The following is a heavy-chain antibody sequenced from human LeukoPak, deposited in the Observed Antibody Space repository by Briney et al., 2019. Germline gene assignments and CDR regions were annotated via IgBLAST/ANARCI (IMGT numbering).Heavy chain of an antibody. CDR2: INSDGNNR. D-gene: IGHD6-13*01. V-gene: IGHV3-74*01. J-gene: IGHJ4*02. CDR1: GFTFSSYW. CDR3: ARDVGSSISL. Sequence: GGSLRLSCAASGFTFSSYWMHWVRQAPGKGLLWVSLINSDGNNRGYADSVKGRFTVSRDNAKNTLYLQMNSLRAEDTAVYYCARDVGSSISLWGQGTLVTVSS.